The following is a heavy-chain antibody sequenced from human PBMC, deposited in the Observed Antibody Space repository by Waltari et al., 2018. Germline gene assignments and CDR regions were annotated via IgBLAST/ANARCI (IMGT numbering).Heavy chain of an antibody. CDR1: GGSFSGYY. CDR3: ARGRGSYYFGFSLDY. CDR2: INHSGST. Sequence: QVQLQQWGAGLLKPSETLSLTCAVYGGSFSGYYWSWLRQPPGKGLEWIGEINHSGSTNYNPSLKSRVTISADTSKNQFSLKLSSVTAADTAVYYCARGRGSYYFGFSLDYWGQGTLVTVSS. D-gene: IGHD1-26*01. J-gene: IGHJ4*02. V-gene: IGHV4-34*01.